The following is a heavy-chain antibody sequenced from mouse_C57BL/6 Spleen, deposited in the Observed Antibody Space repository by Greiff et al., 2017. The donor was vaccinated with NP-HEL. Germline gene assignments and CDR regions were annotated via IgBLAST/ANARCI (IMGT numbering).Heavy chain of an antibody. V-gene: IGHV1-61*01. Sequence: VQLQQPGAELVRPGSSVKLSCKASGYTFTSYWMDWVKQRPGQGLEWIGNIYPSDSETHYNQKFKDKATLTVDKSSSTAYMQLSSLTSEDSAVYYCARSSSGYSTFYYAMDYWGQGTSVTVSS. CDR2: IYPSDSET. CDR3: ARSSSGYSTFYYAMDY. J-gene: IGHJ4*01. CDR1: GYTFTSYW. D-gene: IGHD3-2*02.